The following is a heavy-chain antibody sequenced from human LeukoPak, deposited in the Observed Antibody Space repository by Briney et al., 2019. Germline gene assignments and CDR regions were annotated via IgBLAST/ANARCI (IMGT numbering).Heavy chain of an antibody. J-gene: IGHJ5*02. CDR3: ARDSGTSGEVKFDP. V-gene: IGHV4-4*07. Sequence: SETLSLICTVSGGSISSYYLSWIRQPAGKGLEWIGRIYAGGSTTYSPSLKSRVTMSLDTSKSQFSLKVTSVTAADTAVYYCARDSGTSGEVKFDPWGQGTLVTVSS. CDR1: GGSISSYY. D-gene: IGHD3-10*01. CDR2: IYAGGST.